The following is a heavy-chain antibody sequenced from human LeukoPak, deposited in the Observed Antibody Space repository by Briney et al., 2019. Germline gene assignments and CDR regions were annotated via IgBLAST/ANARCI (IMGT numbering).Heavy chain of an antibody. CDR2: INPNSGVT. V-gene: IGHV1-2*02. J-gene: IGHJ4*02. CDR3: ARQESGYSD. Sequence: ASVKVSCKASGYTFTGYYMHWVRQAPGQGLERMAWINPNSGVTYYAQKFQGRITMTRDTSISTAYMELSRLRSDDTAVYYCARQESGYSDWGQGTLVTVSS. CDR1: GYTFTGYY. D-gene: IGHD3-3*01.